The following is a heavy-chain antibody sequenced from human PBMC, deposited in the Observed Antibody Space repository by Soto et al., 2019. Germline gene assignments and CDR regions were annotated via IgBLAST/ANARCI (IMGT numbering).Heavy chain of an antibody. Sequence: SETLSLTCTVSGGSISSYYWSWIRQPPGKGLEWIGYIYYSGSTNYNPSLKSRVTISVDTSKNQFSLKLSSVTAADTAVYYCAKLYCSGGSCYDGDAFDIWGQGTMVTVSS. CDR1: GGSISSYY. CDR2: IYYSGST. D-gene: IGHD2-15*01. V-gene: IGHV4-59*08. CDR3: AKLYCSGGSCYDGDAFDI. J-gene: IGHJ3*02.